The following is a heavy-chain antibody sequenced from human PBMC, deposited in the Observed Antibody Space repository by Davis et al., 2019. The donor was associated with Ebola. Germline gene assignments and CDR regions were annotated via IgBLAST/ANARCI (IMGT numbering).Heavy chain of an antibody. Sequence: SVKVSCKASGYTFTSYDINWVRQATGQGLEWMGGIIPIFGTANYAQKFQGRVTITADESTSTAYMELSSLRSEDTAVYYCARFVSSWAYYYYYGMDVWGQGTTVTVSS. D-gene: IGHD6-13*01. CDR2: IIPIFGTA. J-gene: IGHJ6*02. V-gene: IGHV1-69*13. CDR3: ARFVSSWAYYYYYGMDV. CDR1: GYTFTSYD.